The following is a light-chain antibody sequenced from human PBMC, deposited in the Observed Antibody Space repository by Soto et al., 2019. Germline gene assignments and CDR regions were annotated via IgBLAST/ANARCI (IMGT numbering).Light chain of an antibody. CDR1: QSINRH. CDR3: KQRSNWTPVT. J-gene: IGKJ4*01. CDR2: DAS. V-gene: IGKV3-11*01. Sequence: EIVLTQSPATLSLSPGERATLSCRASQSINRHLAWYRQKPGQAPRLLIYDASNRATGIPARFSGSGSGTDFPLTITSLEPEEFGVYYRKQRSNWTPVTFGGGTKVDIK.